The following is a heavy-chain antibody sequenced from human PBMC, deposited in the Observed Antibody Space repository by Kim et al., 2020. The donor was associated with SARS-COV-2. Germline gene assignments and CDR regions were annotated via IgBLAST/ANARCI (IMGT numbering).Heavy chain of an antibody. CDR2: ITPIFGTT. V-gene: IGHV1-69*06. CDR3: ASSRYFDWVSWYYFDY. CDR1: GGTFSSYV. J-gene: IGHJ4*02. D-gene: IGHD3-9*01. Sequence: SVKVSCKASGGTFSSYVISWVRQAPGQGLEWMGGITPIFGTTNYAQKFQDRVTITADKSTSTAYMELSSLRSEDTAVYHCASSRYFDWVSWYYFDYWGQGTLVTVSS.